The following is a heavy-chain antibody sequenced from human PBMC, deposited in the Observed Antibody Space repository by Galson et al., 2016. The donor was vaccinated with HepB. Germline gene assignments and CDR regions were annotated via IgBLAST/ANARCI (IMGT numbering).Heavy chain of an antibody. CDR1: GLNFSSYA. Sequence: SLRLSCAASGLNFSSYAMHWDRQAPGKGLEWVALIWYDGSKQYYADSVKGRFTISRDNSRNTLYLQMDALRAEDTAEFFCAGSGYENAFDYWGRGTTVTVSA. CDR3: AGSGYENAFDY. CDR2: IWYDGSKQ. D-gene: IGHD3-3*01. V-gene: IGHV3-33*03. J-gene: IGHJ3*01.